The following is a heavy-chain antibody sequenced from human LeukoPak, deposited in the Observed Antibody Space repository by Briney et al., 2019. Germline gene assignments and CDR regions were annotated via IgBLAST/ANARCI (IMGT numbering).Heavy chain of an antibody. CDR2: IYYSGST. Sequence: SETLSLTCTVSGGSISNYYWSWIRQPPGKGLEWIGYIYYSGSTNYNPSLKSRVTISVDTSKNQFSLKLSSVTAADTAVYYCSSSGSFYYFYMDVWAKGTTVTISS. J-gene: IGHJ6*03. CDR1: GGSISNYY. CDR3: SSSGSFYYFYMDV. V-gene: IGHV4-59*01. D-gene: IGHD3-10*01.